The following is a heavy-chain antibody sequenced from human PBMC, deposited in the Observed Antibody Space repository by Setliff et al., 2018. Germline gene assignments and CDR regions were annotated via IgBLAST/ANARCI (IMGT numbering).Heavy chain of an antibody. Sequence: ASVKVSCKASGYTFTNYVFHWVRQAPGQRLEWMGWINAVSGNTKYSQKFQGRVTITRDTSASTAYMEVSSLRSEDTAVYFCARDRFYNSWSGTSITAPHDAFDIWGQGTMVTVSS. V-gene: IGHV1-3*01. CDR1: GYTFTNYV. CDR2: INAVSGNT. J-gene: IGHJ3*02. CDR3: ARDRFYNSWSGTSITAPHDAFDI. D-gene: IGHD3-3*01.